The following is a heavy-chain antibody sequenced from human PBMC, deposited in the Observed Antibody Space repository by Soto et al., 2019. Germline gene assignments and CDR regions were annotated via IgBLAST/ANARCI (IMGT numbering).Heavy chain of an antibody. Sequence: SETLSLTCTVSGGSISNYDCSWIRQPPGKGLEWIGYIYYSGSTNYNPSLKSRVTISVDTSKNQFSLKLSSVTAADTAVYYCAMEGVDDIGDYLQGLAFRGQRT. CDR3: AMEGVDDIGDYLQGLAF. V-gene: IGHV4-59*01. D-gene: IGHD3-10*01. CDR2: IYYSGST. CDR1: GGSISNYD. J-gene: IGHJ6*01.